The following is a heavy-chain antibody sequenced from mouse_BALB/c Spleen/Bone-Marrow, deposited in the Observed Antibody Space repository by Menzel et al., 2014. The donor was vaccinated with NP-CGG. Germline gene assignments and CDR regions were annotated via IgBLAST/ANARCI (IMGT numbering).Heavy chain of an antibody. J-gene: IGHJ4*01. CDR1: GDSITSGY. CDR3: ARAGYRYDVGYAMDY. V-gene: IGHV3-8*02. Sequence: EVKLMESGPSLVKPSQTLSLTCSVTGDSITSGYWNWIRKFPGNKLEYMGYISHSGSTYYNPSLKSRISITRDTSKSQYYLQLNSVTTEDTATYNCARAGYRYDVGYAMDYWGQGTSVTVSS. CDR2: ISHSGST. D-gene: IGHD2-14*01.